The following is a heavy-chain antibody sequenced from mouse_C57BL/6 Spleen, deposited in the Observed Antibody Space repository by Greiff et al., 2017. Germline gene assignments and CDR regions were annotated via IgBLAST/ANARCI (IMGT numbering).Heavy chain of an antibody. J-gene: IGHJ2*01. V-gene: IGHV5-6*01. CDR3: ARHVTGKDYFDY. CDR1: GFTFSSYG. Sequence: EVMLVESGGDLVKPGGSLKLSCAASGFTFSSYGMSWVRQTPDKRLEWVATISSGGSYTYYPDSVKGRFPISRDNAKNTLYLQMSSLKSEDTAMYFCARHVTGKDYFDYWGQGTTLTVSS. D-gene: IGHD4-1*01. CDR2: ISSGGSYT.